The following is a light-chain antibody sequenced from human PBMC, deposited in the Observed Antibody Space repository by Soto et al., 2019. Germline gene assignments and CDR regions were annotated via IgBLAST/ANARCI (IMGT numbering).Light chain of an antibody. CDR2: DVS. CDR3: CSYAGAFTYV. J-gene: IGLJ7*01. V-gene: IGLV2-11*01. Sequence: QSALTQPRSVSGSPGHSVTISCTGTSSGVGGYSYVSWYQQHPGKAPKLMISDVSKRPSGVPDRFSGSKFGNTASLTISGLQAEDEADYYCCSYAGAFTYVFGSGTQLTVL. CDR1: SSGVGGYSY.